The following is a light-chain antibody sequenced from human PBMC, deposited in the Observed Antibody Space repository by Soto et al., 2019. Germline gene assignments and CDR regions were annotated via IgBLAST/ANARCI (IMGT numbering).Light chain of an antibody. CDR3: ISHSGSNNRVV. V-gene: IGLV2-8*01. CDR2: GVT. J-gene: IGLJ2*01. CDR1: SSDIGGYNS. Sequence: QSALTQPPSASGSPGQSVTISCTGTSSDIGGYNSVSWYQQHPGKAPKLMIYGVTTRPSGVPDRFSGSKSGNTASLTVSGLQAEDEADYYCISHSGSNNRVVVGGGTKLTVL.